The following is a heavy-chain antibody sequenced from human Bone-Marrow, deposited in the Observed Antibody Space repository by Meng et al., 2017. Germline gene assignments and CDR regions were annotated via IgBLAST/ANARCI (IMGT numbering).Heavy chain of an antibody. D-gene: IGHD4-11*01. Sequence: QWQLQQGGPGLLKPSESLSLTSFVSGGSFSDYYWSWIRQPPGKGLEWIGEINHSGSTNYNPSLESRATISVDTSQNNLSLKLSSVTAADSAVYYCARGPTTMAHDFDYWGQGTLVTVSS. J-gene: IGHJ4*02. V-gene: IGHV4-34*01. CDR3: ARGPTTMAHDFDY. CDR1: GGSFSDYY. CDR2: INHSGST.